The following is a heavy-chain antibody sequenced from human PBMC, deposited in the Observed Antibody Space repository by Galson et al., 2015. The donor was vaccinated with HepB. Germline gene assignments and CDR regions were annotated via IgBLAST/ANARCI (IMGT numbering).Heavy chain of an antibody. CDR1: GCTVSSNY. Sequence: SLRLSCAASGCTVSSNYMSWVRQAPGKGLEWVSVIYSGGSTYYADSVKGRFTISRDNSKNTLYLQMNSLRAEDTAVYYCARDVIIGSWYDNYYYGMDVWGQGTTVTVSS. CDR3: ARDVIIGSWYDNYYYGMDV. V-gene: IGHV3-66*02. J-gene: IGHJ6*02. CDR2: IYSGGST. D-gene: IGHD6-13*01.